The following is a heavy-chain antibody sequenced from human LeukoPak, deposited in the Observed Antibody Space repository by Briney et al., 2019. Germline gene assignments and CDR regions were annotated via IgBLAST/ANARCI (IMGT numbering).Heavy chain of an antibody. CDR3: AKDGGSARRIAVAGTFGY. Sequence: GGSLRLSCAASGFTFSSYAMSWVRQAPGKGLEWVSAISGSGGSTYYADSVKGRFTISRDNSKNTLYLQMNSLRAEDTAVYYCAKDGGSARRIAVAGTFGYWGQGTLVTVSS. D-gene: IGHD6-19*01. V-gene: IGHV3-23*01. CDR2: ISGSGGST. J-gene: IGHJ4*02. CDR1: GFTFSSYA.